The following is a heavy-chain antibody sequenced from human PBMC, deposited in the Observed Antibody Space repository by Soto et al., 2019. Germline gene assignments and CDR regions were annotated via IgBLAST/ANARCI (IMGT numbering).Heavy chain of an antibody. CDR2: IKSKTDGGTT. CDR3: TIDDSGSLVPSPIDY. Sequence: GGSLRLSCAASGFTFSNAWMNWVRQAPGKGLEWVGRIKSKTDGGTTDYAAPVKGRFTISRDDSKNTLYLQMNSLKTEDTAVYYCTIDDSGSLVPSPIDYRGPGTLVTVSS. CDR1: GFTFSNAW. V-gene: IGHV3-15*07. D-gene: IGHD2-2*01. J-gene: IGHJ4*02.